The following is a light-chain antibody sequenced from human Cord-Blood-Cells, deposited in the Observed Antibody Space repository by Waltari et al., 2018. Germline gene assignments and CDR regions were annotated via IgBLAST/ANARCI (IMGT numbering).Light chain of an antibody. CDR1: SSDVGGSYY. Sequence: QSALTQPASASGSPGQSITISCTGTSSDVGGSYYVPWYHQHPGKAPNHMIYDVSNRPSGVSNRVTGSKSGDTASLTISGRQAEDEADYYCSSYTSSSTLVFGGGTKLTVL. CDR3: SSYTSSSTLV. J-gene: IGLJ2*01. CDR2: DVS. V-gene: IGLV2-14*01.